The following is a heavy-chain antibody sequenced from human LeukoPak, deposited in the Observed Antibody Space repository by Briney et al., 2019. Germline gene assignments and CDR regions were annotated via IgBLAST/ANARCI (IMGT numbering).Heavy chain of an antibody. CDR1: GYIFTSDW. J-gene: IGHJ2*01. CDR3: ARHDYGGHYWYFDL. CDR2: IHPGDSDT. D-gene: IGHD4-23*01. V-gene: IGHV5-51*01. Sequence: GESLKISCKVSGYIFTSDWIGWVRQVPGKGLEWMGIIHPGDSDTRYSPSFQGQATFSADKSISTAYLQWSSLKASDTAMYYCARHDYGGHYWYFDLWGRGTLVTVSS.